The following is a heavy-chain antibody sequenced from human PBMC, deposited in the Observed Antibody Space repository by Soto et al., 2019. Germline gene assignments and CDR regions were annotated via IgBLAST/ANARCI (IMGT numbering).Heavy chain of an antibody. Sequence: SETLSLTCTVSGGSISSGDYYWSWIRQPPGKGLEWIGYIYYSGSTYYNPSLKSRVTISVDTSKNQFSLKLGSVTAADTAVYYCARDPEGYYDSSGVWGQGXLVTVSS. D-gene: IGHD3-22*01. V-gene: IGHV4-30-4*01. CDR1: GGSISSGDYY. CDR2: IYYSGST. CDR3: ARDPEGYYDSSGV. J-gene: IGHJ4*02.